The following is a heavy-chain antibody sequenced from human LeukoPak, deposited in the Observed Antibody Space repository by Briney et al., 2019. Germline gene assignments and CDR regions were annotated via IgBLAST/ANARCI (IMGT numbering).Heavy chain of an antibody. Sequence: GGSLRLSCAASGFTFSSYAMSWVRQAPGKGLEWVSAISGSGGSTYYADSVKGRFTISRDNSKNTLYLQMNSLRAEDTAVYYCAKDLDSSSWYSPYYYYYGMDVWGQGTTVTVS. CDR2: ISGSGGST. D-gene: IGHD6-13*01. V-gene: IGHV3-23*01. CDR3: AKDLDSSSWYSPYYYYYGMDV. CDR1: GFTFSSYA. J-gene: IGHJ6*02.